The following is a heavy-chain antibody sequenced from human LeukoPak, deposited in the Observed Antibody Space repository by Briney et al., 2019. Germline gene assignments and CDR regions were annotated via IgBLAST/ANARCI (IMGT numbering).Heavy chain of an antibody. CDR3: ATQYTSSWSFDY. Sequence: GGSLRLSCAASGFTVSSNYMSWVRQAPGKGLEWVSVIYSDGNTYYADSVKGRFTISRDDSKNTLYLQMNSLRAEDTAVYYCATQYTSSWSFDYWGQGTLVTVSS. V-gene: IGHV3-53*01. CDR1: GFTVSSNY. CDR2: IYSDGNT. J-gene: IGHJ4*02. D-gene: IGHD6-13*01.